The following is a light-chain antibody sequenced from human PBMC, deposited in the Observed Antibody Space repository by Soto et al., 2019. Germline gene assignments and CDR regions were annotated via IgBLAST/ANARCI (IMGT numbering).Light chain of an antibody. J-gene: IGKJ5*01. V-gene: IGKV3-15*01. Sequence: EIVIKKSPATLSVSPGERVTLSCRASQSVSSNLAWYQRRPGQAPRLLIYGSSTRATGVPPRFSGSASGTEFTLTISSLQSEDLGVYYCQQYNDWPRTFGQGTRLEIK. CDR1: QSVSSN. CDR3: QQYNDWPRT. CDR2: GSS.